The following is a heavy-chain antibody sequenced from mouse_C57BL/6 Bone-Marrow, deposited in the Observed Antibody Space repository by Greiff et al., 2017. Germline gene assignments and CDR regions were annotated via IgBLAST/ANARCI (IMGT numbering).Heavy chain of an antibody. CDR2: INPGSGGT. V-gene: IGHV1-54*01. D-gene: IGHD2-1*01. Sequence: QVHVKQSGPELVRPGTSVKVSCKASGYAFTNYLIEWVKQRPGQGLEWIGVINPGSGGTNYNEKFKGKATLTADKSSSTAYMQLSSLTSEDSAVFFCAKWGNYVFYYAMDYWGQGTSVTVSS. J-gene: IGHJ4*01. CDR1: GYAFTNYL. CDR3: AKWGNYVFYYAMDY.